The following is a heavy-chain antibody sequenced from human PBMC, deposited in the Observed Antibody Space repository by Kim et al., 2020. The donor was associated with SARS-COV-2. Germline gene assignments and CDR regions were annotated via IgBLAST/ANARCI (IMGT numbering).Heavy chain of an antibody. V-gene: IGHV5-10-1*01. CDR2: IDPSDSYT. Sequence: GESLKISCKGSGYSFTSYWISWVRQMPGKGLEWMGRIDPSDSYTNYSPSFQGHVTISADKSISTAYLQWSSLKASDTAMYYCARWAIEAGGWEAFDIWGQGTMVTVSS. CDR1: GYSFTSYW. J-gene: IGHJ3*02. CDR3: ARWAIEAGGWEAFDI. D-gene: IGHD1-26*01.